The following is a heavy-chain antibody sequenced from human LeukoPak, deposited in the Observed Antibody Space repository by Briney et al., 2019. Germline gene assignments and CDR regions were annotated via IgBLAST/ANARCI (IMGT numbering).Heavy chain of an antibody. D-gene: IGHD3-22*01. Sequence: PSETLSLTCAVSGYSISSDNYWVWIRQPPGQGLEWTGGLYHSGSTYYNPSLKSRVTMSVDTSKNQFSLKLSSVTAADTAVYYCARAPRDSSSSNYMRRFDYWGQGTLVTVSS. V-gene: IGHV4-38-2*01. CDR3: ARAPRDSSSSNYMRRFDY. CDR2: LYHSGST. J-gene: IGHJ4*02. CDR1: GYSISSDNY.